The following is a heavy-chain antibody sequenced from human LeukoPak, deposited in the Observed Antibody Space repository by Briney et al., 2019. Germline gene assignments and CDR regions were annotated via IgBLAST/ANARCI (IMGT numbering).Heavy chain of an antibody. D-gene: IGHD4-17*01. CDR1: GYTFTGYY. CDR2: NNPNSGGT. V-gene: IGHV1-2*04. CDR3: ARLIGDDYGDYVAYFDY. Sequence: VASVKVSCKASGYTFTGYYMHWVRHAPGQGLEWMGWNNPNSGGTNYAQKFQGWVTMTRDASISTAYMELSRLRSDDTAVYYCARLIGDDYGDYVAYFDYWGQGTLVTVSS. J-gene: IGHJ4*02.